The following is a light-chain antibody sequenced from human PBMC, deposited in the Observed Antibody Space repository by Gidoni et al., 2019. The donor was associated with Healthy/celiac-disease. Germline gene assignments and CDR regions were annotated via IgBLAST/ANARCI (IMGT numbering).Light chain of an antibody. Sequence: QSVLTQPPSVSGAPGQRVTISCTGSSSNIGAGYDVHWYQQLPGTAPKLLIYGTSNRPSGVPDRFSGSKSGTSASLAITGLQAEDEADYYCQSYDSSLSGLYVVFGGGTKLTVL. J-gene: IGLJ2*01. CDR1: SSNIGAGYD. CDR3: QSYDSSLSGLYVV. CDR2: GTS. V-gene: IGLV1-40*01.